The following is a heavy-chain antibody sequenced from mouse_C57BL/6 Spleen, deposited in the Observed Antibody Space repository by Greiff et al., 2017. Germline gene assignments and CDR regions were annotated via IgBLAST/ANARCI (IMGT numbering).Heavy chain of an antibody. D-gene: IGHD4-1*01. Sequence: QVTLKESGPGILQSSQTLSLTCSFSGFSLSTSGMGVSWIRQPSGKGLEWLAHIYWDDDKRYNPSLKSRLTISKDTSRNQVFLKITSVDTADTATYYCARQLTGTYFDYWGQGTTLTVSS. CDR1: GFSLSTSGMG. V-gene: IGHV8-12*01. CDR3: ARQLTGTYFDY. J-gene: IGHJ2*01. CDR2: IYWDDDK.